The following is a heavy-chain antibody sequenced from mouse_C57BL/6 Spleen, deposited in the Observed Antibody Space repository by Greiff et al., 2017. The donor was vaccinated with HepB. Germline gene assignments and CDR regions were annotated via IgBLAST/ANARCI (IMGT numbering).Heavy chain of an antibody. CDR1: GYTFTTYP. V-gene: IGHV1-47*01. D-gene: IGHD2-4*01. CDR2: FNPYNDDT. CDR3: ARTSIYYYYDGGNYYDMDY. Sequence: QVQLQQSGAELVKPGASVKMSCKASGYTFTTYPIAWMKQIHGKSLEWIGNFNPYNDDTKYNEKFKGKDKLTVEKSSSTVYLELSRLTSDDSAIYNCARTSIYYYYDGGNYYDMDYWGQGTSVTVSS. J-gene: IGHJ4*01.